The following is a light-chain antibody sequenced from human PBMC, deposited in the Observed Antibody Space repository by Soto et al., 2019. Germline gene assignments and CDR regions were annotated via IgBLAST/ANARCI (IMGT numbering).Light chain of an antibody. CDR3: QQYGSSPQT. Sequence: TQSPSSLSASVGDRVTITCRASQSMSSYLNWYQQKPGQAPRLLIYGAANRATGIPDRFSGSGSGTDFTLTISRLEPEDFAVYYCQQYGSSPQTFGQGTKLEIK. CDR2: GAA. CDR1: QSMSSY. V-gene: IGKV3-20*01. J-gene: IGKJ2*01.